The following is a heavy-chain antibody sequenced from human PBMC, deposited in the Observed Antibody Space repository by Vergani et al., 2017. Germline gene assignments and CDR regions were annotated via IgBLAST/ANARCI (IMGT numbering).Heavy chain of an antibody. D-gene: IGHD2-8*01. CDR3: AREGYCTNGVCFTLFDV. V-gene: IGHV4-59*12. CDR1: GGSMSGYY. Sequence: QVRLQESGPGLVKPSETLSLTCSVSGGSMSGYYWSWIRQPPGKELEWIGYMYHSGSTNYSPSLKSRVTISIDTSTHQFSLNLRSVTAADTAVYYCAREGYCTNGVCFTLFDVWGQGALVTVSS. J-gene: IGHJ4*02. CDR2: MYHSGST.